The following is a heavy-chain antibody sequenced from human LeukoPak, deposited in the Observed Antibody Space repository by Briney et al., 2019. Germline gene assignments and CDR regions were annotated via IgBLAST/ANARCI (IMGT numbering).Heavy chain of an antibody. D-gene: IGHD6-13*01. CDR1: GFTLSNYW. J-gene: IGHJ4*02. Sequence: PGGSLRLSCAASGFTLSNYWMHWVRQAPGKGLVWVSRLHSDGTSTSYADSVRGRYTISRDNSKNTLYLQMNSLRAEDTAVYYCAKARIAAAGGGVDYWGQGTLVTVSS. CDR2: LHSDGTST. V-gene: IGHV3-74*01. CDR3: AKARIAAAGGGVDY.